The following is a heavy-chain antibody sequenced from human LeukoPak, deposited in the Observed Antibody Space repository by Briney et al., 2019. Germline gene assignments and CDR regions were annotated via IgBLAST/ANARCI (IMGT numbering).Heavy chain of an antibody. D-gene: IGHD3-10*01. CDR3: AGVEDYYGSGSGLDWFDP. CDR2: IYSGGST. V-gene: IGHV3-53*01. Sequence: GGSLRLSCAASGFTVSSNYMSWVRQAPGKGLEWVSVIYSGGSTYYADSVKGRFTISRDNSKNTLYLQINSLRAEDTAVYYCAGVEDYYGSGSGLDWFDPWGHGTLVTVSS. J-gene: IGHJ5*02. CDR1: GFTVSSNY.